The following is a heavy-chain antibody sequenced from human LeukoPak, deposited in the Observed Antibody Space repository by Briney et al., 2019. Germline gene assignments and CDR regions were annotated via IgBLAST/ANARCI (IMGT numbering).Heavy chain of an antibody. D-gene: IGHD1-26*01. V-gene: IGHV3-21*01. CDR2: ITSGSSYI. Sequence: GESLRLCCAASGFPFSSYNMCCIRQAPGQGVWGGSTITSGSSYINYADSVKGRFTISRDNAKSSLYLQMNSLRAEDTAVYYCARDPYSGGYGAYYYYYMDVWGKGTTVTTSS. CDR3: ARDPYSGGYGAYYYYYMDV. J-gene: IGHJ6*03. CDR1: GFPFSSYN.